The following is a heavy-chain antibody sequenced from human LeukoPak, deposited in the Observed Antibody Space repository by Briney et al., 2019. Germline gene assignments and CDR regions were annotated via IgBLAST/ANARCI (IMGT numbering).Heavy chain of an antibody. CDR1: GGTFSSYA. CDR2: IIPIFGTA. CDR3: AIYSGSYYRFDY. V-gene: IGHV1-69*13. J-gene: IGHJ4*02. D-gene: IGHD1-26*01. Sequence: ASVKVSCKASGGTFSSYAISWVRQAPGQGLEWMGGIIPIFGTANYAQKFQGRVTITADESTSTAYMELSSLRSEDTAVYYCAIYSGSYYRFDYWDQGTLVTVSS.